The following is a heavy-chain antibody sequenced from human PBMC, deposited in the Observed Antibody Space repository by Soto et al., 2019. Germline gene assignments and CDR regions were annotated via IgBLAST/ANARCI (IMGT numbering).Heavy chain of an antibody. J-gene: IGHJ4*02. V-gene: IGHV3-30*18. Sequence: PGGSLRLSCAASGFTFSSYGMHWVRQAPGKGLEWVAVISYDGSNKYYADSVKGRFTISRDNSKNTLYLQMNSLRAEDTAVYYCAKDRSDYYDSSGYYGGLGYWRQGTLVTVS. D-gene: IGHD3-22*01. CDR1: GFTFSSYG. CDR2: ISYDGSNK. CDR3: AKDRSDYYDSSGYYGGLGY.